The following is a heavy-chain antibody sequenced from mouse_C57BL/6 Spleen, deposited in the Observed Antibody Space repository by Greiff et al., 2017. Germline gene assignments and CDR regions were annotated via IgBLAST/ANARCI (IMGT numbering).Heavy chain of an antibody. V-gene: IGHV1-55*01. CDR2: IYPGSGST. Sequence: QVQLQESGAELVKPGASVKMSCKASGYTFTSYWITWVKQRPGQGLEWIGDIYPGSGSTNYNEKFKSKATLTVDTSSSTAYRRGARLTSEGCAVYYCARWGDMDYDERCFAYWGQGTLVTVSA. CDR1: GYTFTSYW. D-gene: IGHD2-4*01. CDR3: ARWGDMDYDERCFAY. J-gene: IGHJ3*01.